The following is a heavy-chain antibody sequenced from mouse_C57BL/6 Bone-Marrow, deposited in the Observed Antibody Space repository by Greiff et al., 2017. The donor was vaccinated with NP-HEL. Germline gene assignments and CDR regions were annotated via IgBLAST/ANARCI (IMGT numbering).Heavy chain of an antibody. Sequence: VQLQQSGPELVKPGASVKISCKASGYTFTDYYMNWVKQSHGKSLEWIGDINPNNGGTSYNQKFKGKATLTVDKSSSTAYMELRSLTSEDSAVYYCARETTVVSMDYWGQGTSVTVSS. J-gene: IGHJ4*01. CDR2: INPNNGGT. V-gene: IGHV1-26*01. CDR3: ARETTVVSMDY. D-gene: IGHD1-1*01. CDR1: GYTFTDYY.